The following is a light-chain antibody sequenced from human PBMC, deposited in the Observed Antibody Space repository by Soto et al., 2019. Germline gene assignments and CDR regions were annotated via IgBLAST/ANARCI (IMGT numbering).Light chain of an antibody. Sequence: QCVLTQPASVSGSPGHSIPISCTGTSSDVGGYNYVSWYQQHPGKAPKLMIYDVSDRPSGVSNRFSASKSGNTASLTISGLQAEDEADYYCCSYTSSSTPWVFGTGTKVTVL. J-gene: IGLJ1*01. CDR2: DVS. CDR1: SSDVGGYNY. V-gene: IGLV2-14*03. CDR3: CSYTSSSTPWV.